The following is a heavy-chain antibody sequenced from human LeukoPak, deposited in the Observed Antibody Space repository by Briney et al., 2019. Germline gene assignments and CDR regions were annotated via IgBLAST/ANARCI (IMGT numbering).Heavy chain of an antibody. J-gene: IGHJ4*02. CDR1: GGTFSSYA. D-gene: IGHD3-10*01. V-gene: IGHV1-69*04. CDR3: ARVGNYYGSGSYLLLDY. CDR2: IIPILGIA. Sequence: ASVKVSCKASGGTFSSYAISWVRQAPGQGLEWMGRIIPILGIANYAQKFQGRVTITADESTSTAYMELSSLRSEDTAVYYCARVGNYYGSGSYLLLDYWGQGTLVTVSS.